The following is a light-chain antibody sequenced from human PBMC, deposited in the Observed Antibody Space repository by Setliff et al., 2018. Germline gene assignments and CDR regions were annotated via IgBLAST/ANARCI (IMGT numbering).Light chain of an antibody. J-gene: IGLJ1*01. CDR1: SSDVGGINH. Sequence: QSALTQPPSASGSPGQSVTISCTRTSSDVGGINHVSWYQQHPGKAPRLMIFEVSKRPSGVPDRFSGSKSGNTASLTVSGLQAEDEADYYCSSYASSINPYVFGTGTKVTVL. CDR2: EVS. CDR3: SSYASSINPYV. V-gene: IGLV2-8*01.